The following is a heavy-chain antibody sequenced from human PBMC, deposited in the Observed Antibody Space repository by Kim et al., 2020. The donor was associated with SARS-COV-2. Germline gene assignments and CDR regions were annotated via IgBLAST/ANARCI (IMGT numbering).Heavy chain of an antibody. V-gene: IGHV4-61*02. Sequence: SETLSLTCTVSGGSISSGSYYWSWIRQPAGKGLEWIGRIYTSGSTNYNPSLKSRVTISVDTSKNQFSLKLSSVTAADTAVYYCARDHSGSYFGGWFDPWGQGTLVTVSS. CDR2: IYTSGST. D-gene: IGHD1-26*01. CDR3: ARDHSGSYFGGWFDP. J-gene: IGHJ5*02. CDR1: GGSISSGSYY.